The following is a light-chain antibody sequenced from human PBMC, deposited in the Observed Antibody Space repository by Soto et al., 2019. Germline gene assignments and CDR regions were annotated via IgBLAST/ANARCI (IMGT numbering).Light chain of an antibody. CDR1: GSNIGSNY. CDR2: RNN. J-gene: IGLJ3*02. CDR3: AAWDDSLSGWV. V-gene: IGLV1-47*01. Sequence: QPVLTQPPSASGTPGQRVTISCSRSGSNIGSNYVYWYQQLPGTAPKLRIYRNNQRPSGVPDRFSGSNSGTSASLAISGLRSEVEADYYCAAWDDSLSGWVFGGGTKLTVL.